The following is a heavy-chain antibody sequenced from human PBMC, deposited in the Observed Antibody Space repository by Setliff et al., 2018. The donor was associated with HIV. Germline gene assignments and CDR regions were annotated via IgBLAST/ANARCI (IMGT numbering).Heavy chain of an antibody. D-gene: IGHD5-12*01. CDR2: ISAYNGNT. CDR3: ARSRGTQQEEYYFDY. V-gene: IGHV1-18*01. J-gene: IGHJ4*02. CDR1: GYTFTNYG. Sequence: ASVKVSCKASGYTFTNYGINWVRQAPGQGLEWMGWISAYNGNTNHAQKLQGRVTMTTDTSTSTAYMELRSLRSDDTAVYYCARSRGTQQEEYYFDYWGPGTLVTVSS.